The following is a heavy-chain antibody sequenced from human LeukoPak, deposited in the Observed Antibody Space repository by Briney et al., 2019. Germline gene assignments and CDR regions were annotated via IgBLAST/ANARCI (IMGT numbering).Heavy chain of an antibody. CDR1: GFTFSSYA. V-gene: IGHV3-23*01. Sequence: GGSLRLSCAASGFTFSSYAMSWVRQAPGKGLEWVSAISGSGGSTYYADSVMGRFTISRDNSKNTLYLQMNSLRAEDTAVYYCAKDLVLRSASVAGTEDYWGQGTLVTVSS. CDR3: AKDLVLRSASVAGTEDY. D-gene: IGHD6-19*01. J-gene: IGHJ4*02. CDR2: ISGSGGST.